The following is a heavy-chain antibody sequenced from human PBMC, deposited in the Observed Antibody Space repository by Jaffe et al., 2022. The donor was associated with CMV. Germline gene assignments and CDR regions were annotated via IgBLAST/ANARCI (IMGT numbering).Heavy chain of an antibody. J-gene: IGHJ2*01. Sequence: QVQLQQWGAGLLKPSETLSLTCAVYGGSFSGYYWSWIRQPPGKGLEWIGEINHSGSTNYNPSLKSRVTISVDTSKNQFSLKLSSVTAADTAVYYCARDRRVRYSNLPPSYWYFDLWGRGTLVTVSS. CDR2: INHSGST. CDR1: GGSFSGYY. CDR3: ARDRRVRYSNLPPSYWYFDL. V-gene: IGHV4-34*01. D-gene: IGHD4-4*01.